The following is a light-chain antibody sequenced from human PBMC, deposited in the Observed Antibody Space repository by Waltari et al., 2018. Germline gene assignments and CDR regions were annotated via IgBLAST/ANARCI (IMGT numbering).Light chain of an antibody. J-gene: IGLJ2*01. Sequence: QSALTQPASVSGSPGQSIPIPCTGTSSDIGGHNYVSLYQQVPGKAPKLIIYDVSNRPSGVSSRFSGSKSRNTASLTISGLQAEDEANYYCSSYIDSSTLELFGGGTSLTVL. CDR1: SSDIGGHNY. CDR2: DVS. V-gene: IGLV2-14*03. CDR3: SSYIDSSTLEL.